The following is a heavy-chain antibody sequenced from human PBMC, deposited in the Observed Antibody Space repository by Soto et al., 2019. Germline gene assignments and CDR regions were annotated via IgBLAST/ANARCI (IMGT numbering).Heavy chain of an antibody. D-gene: IGHD4-17*01. J-gene: IGHJ4*02. CDR1: GFSLSDHY. CDR3: ADVKGNRDYLP. Sequence: EVQLVASGGGLVQPGGALRLSCVASGFSLSDHYMDWVRQAPGKGLEWLGLIRNEPYGYTTNFAASVKGRFPISRDDSKVSLFLPMASLPAEEAAIYYCADVKGNRDYLPWGPGTLVTVSS. V-gene: IGHV3-72*01. CDR2: IRNEPYGYTT.